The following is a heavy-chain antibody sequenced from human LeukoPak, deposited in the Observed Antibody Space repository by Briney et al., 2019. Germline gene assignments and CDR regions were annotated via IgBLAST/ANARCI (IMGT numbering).Heavy chain of an antibody. J-gene: IGHJ4*02. D-gene: IGHD3-22*01. CDR1: GYTFTSYG. CDR3: ASLYYDSSGNKVPLDY. V-gene: IGHV1-18*01. CDR2: ISAYNGNT. Sequence: ASVKVSCKASGYTFTSYGISWVRQAPGQGLEWMGWISAYNGNTNYAQKLQGRVTMTTDTSTSTAYMELRSLRSDDTAVYYCASLYYDSSGNKVPLDYWGQGTLVTVSS.